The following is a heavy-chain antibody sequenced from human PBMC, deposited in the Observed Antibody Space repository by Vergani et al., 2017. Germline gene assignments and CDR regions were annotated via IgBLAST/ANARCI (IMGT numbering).Heavy chain of an antibody. Sequence: EVQLVESGGGLVQPGGSLRLSCAASGFTFRSYWMSWVRQAPGKGLEWVANTNQDGSEKNYVDSVKGRFTISRDNAKNSLYLQMNSLRAEDTAVYYCAGYARAVAPAIIGVAFDIWGQGTMVTVSS. CDR2: TNQDGSEK. CDR1: GFTFRSYW. V-gene: IGHV3-7*01. D-gene: IGHD2-2*01. J-gene: IGHJ3*02. CDR3: AGYARAVAPAIIGVAFDI.